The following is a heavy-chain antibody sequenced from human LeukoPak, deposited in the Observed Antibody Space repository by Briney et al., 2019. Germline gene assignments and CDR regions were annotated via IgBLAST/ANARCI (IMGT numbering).Heavy chain of an antibody. CDR3: ARRYDFWSGYPTAFDY. CDR2: INPNTGGT. CDR1: GYTFINYY. J-gene: IGHJ4*02. D-gene: IGHD3-3*01. Sequence: ASVKVSCKASGYTFINYYIHWVRQAPGQGLEWMGFINPNTGGTSYAQKFQARVTMTRDTSISTAYMELSGLRSDDTAVYYCARRYDFWSGYPTAFDYWGQGTLVTVSS. V-gene: IGHV1-2*02.